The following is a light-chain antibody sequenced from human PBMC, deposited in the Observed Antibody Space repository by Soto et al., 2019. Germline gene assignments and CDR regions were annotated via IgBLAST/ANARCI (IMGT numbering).Light chain of an antibody. CDR2: VNSGGSH. CDR1: SGHSNYA. V-gene: IGLV4-69*01. Sequence: QPVLTQSPSASASLGASVKLTCTLSSGHSNYAIAWHQQQPEKGPRYLMKVNSGGSHIKGDGIPDRFSGSSSGAERYLFISSLQSEDEGDYYCQTWGTGSAIVVFGGGTQLTVL. J-gene: IGLJ7*01. CDR3: QTWGTGSAIVV.